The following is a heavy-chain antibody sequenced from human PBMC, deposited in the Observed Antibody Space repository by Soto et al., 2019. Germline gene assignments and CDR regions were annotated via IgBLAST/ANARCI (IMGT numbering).Heavy chain of an antibody. Sequence: QVQLVQSGAEVKTPGASVKVSCKASGYTFTTYGISWVRQAPGQGPEWMGWISGYNGNTNYAQKLQGRLTLPTDTATSTAYMELRSLRSDDTAVYFCAGGPSAAPYKWFDPWGQGTLVTVSS. CDR2: ISGYNGNT. D-gene: IGHD2-15*01. V-gene: IGHV1-18*01. J-gene: IGHJ5*02. CDR3: AGGPSAAPYKWFDP. CDR1: GYTFTTYG.